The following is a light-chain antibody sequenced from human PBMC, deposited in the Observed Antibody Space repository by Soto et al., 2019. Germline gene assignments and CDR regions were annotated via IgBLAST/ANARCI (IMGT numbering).Light chain of an antibody. CDR3: QQYNSYWT. Sequence: QRSLTHSTRSASVGSRDPVTCRASQSISSWLAWYQQKPGKAPKLLIYKASSLESGVPSRFSGSGSGTEITLTISSLQPDDFATYYCQQYNSYWTFGQGTKVDIK. J-gene: IGKJ1*01. CDR1: QSISSW. CDR2: KAS. V-gene: IGKV1-5*03.